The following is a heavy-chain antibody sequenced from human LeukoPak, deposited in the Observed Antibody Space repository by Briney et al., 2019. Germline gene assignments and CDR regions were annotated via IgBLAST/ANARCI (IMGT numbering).Heavy chain of an antibody. CDR3: AKGTGINRYHWFDP. D-gene: IGHD2-8*02. CDR1: ECTFSNYA. J-gene: IGHJ5*02. Sequence: PGGSLRLSCAASECTFSNYAMNWVRQAPGKGLEWVSGISGSGGSTYYADSVKGRFTISRDNSKNTLYLQMNSLRAEDTALYYCAKGTGINRYHWFDPWGQGTLVTVSS. CDR2: ISGSGGST. V-gene: IGHV3-23*01.